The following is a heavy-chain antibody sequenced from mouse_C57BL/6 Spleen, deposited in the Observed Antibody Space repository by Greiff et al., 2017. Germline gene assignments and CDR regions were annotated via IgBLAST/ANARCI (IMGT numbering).Heavy chain of an antibody. CDR3: ARHKDDYVPFAY. CDR1: GFTFSSFG. CDR2: ISSGGSYT. D-gene: IGHD2-4*01. V-gene: IGHV5-6*02. J-gene: IGHJ3*01. Sequence: EVKLVESGGDLVKPGGSLKLSCAASGFTFSSFGMSWVRQTPDKRLEWVATISSGGSYTYYPDSVKGRFTISRDNAKNTLYLQMSSLKSEDTAMYYCARHKDDYVPFAYWGQGTLVTVSA.